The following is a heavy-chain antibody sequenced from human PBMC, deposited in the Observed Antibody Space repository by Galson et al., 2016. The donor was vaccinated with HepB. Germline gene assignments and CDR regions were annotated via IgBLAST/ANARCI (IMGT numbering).Heavy chain of an antibody. CDR3: AHRVDGWYILGLRRPIYFDY. D-gene: IGHD6-19*01. J-gene: IGHJ4*02. Sequence: PALVKPTQTLTLTCTFSGFSLSTRGVAMGWIRQPPGKALELLALIYWDDDNRYSPSLKRRVTVTKDTSKNRVVLTLTNMDPVDTGTYYCAHRVDGWYILGLRRPIYFDYWGQGILVTVSS. V-gene: IGHV2-5*02. CDR1: GFSLSTRGVA. CDR2: IYWDDDN.